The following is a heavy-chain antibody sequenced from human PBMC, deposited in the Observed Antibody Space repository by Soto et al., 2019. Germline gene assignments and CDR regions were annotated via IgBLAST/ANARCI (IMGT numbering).Heavy chain of an antibody. CDR2: IYYSGST. D-gene: IGHD4-17*01. J-gene: IGHJ4*02. CDR3: ARDRLDYGPLGFDY. Sequence: SETLSLTCTVSGGSISSYYWSWIRQPPGKGLEWIGYIYYSGSTNYNPSLKSRVTISVDTSKNQFSLKLSSVTAADTAVYYCARDRLDYGPLGFDYWGQGTLVTVSS. CDR1: GGSISSYY. V-gene: IGHV4-59*01.